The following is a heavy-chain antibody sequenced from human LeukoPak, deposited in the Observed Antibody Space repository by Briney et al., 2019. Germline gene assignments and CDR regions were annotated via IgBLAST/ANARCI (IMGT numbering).Heavy chain of an antibody. V-gene: IGHV3-23*01. Sequence: GGSLRLSCAASGFTFSSYAMSWVRQAPGKGLKWVSAISVSGGGTYYADSVKGRFTISRDNSKNTLYLQMNSLRAEDTAVYYCAKGQRPQECGGDCDIPYYYVMDVWGQGTTVTVSS. CDR2: ISVSGGGT. CDR1: GFTFSSYA. CDR3: AKGQRPQECGGDCDIPYYYVMDV. D-gene: IGHD2-21*02. J-gene: IGHJ6*02.